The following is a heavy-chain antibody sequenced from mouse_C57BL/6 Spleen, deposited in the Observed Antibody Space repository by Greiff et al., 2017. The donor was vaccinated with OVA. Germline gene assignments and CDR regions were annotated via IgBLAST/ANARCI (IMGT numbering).Heavy chain of an antibody. D-gene: IGHD3-2*02. CDR3: ARRAAQATSFFAY. J-gene: IGHJ3*01. CDR2: IYPGSGST. Sequence: QVHVKQSGAELVKPGASVKMSCKASGYTFTSYWITWVKQRPGQGLEWIGDIYPGSGSTNYNEKFKSKATLTVDTSSSTAYMQLSSLTSEDSAVYYCARRAAQATSFFAYWGQGTLVTVSA. V-gene: IGHV1-55*01. CDR1: GYTFTSYW.